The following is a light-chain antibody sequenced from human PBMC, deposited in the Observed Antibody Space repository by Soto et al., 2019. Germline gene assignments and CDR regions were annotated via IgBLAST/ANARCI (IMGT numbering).Light chain of an antibody. CDR2: SAS. Sequence: IQLTQSPSSLSASVGDRVTLTCRASQDINKFLAWFQQTPGKAPKLLVYSASTLHSGVPSRFSGSGSGTDFALTISSLQPEDFATYYCQQYSSWPRTFGQGSKVEIK. CDR1: QDINKF. V-gene: IGKV1-16*01. J-gene: IGKJ1*01. CDR3: QQYSSWPRT.